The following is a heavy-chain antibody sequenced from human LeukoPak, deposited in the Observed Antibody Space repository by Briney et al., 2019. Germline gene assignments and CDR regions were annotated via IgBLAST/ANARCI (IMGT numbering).Heavy chain of an antibody. V-gene: IGHV3-9*01. J-gene: IGHJ4*02. Sequence: PGRSLRLSCAASGFKFDDYAMHWVRQTPGKGLQWVSGISWSGGGKGYEDSVKGRFTISRDNAKNSLFLEMNTVRSEDTAIYYCAKGQYSGYDSHPDYWGQGTLVTVSS. CDR3: AKGQYSGYDSHPDY. CDR1: GFKFDDYA. D-gene: IGHD5-12*01. CDR2: ISWSGGGK.